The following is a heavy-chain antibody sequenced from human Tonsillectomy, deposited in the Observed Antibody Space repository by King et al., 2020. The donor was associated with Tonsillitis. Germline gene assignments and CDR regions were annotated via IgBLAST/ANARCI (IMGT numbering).Heavy chain of an antibody. V-gene: IGHV1-46*01. Sequence: VQLVESGAEVKKPGASVKVSCKASGYTFTSYYMHWVRQAPGQGLEWMGIINPSSGSTSYAQKFQGRVTMTRDTSTSTVYMELSSLRSEDTAVYYCARRFLDTAMVDYWGQGTLVTVSS. CDR1: GYTFTSYY. CDR2: INPSSGST. D-gene: IGHD5-18*01. J-gene: IGHJ4*02. CDR3: ARRFLDTAMVDY.